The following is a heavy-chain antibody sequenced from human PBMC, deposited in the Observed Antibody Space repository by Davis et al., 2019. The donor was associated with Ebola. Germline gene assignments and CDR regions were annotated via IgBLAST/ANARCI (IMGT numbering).Heavy chain of an antibody. Sequence: GESLKISCAASGFTFSGSAMHWVRQASGKGLEWVGRIRSKANSYATAYAASVKGRFTISRDDSKNTAYLQMNSLKTEDTAVYYCARDLGAPSDYWGQGTLVTVSS. V-gene: IGHV3-73*01. J-gene: IGHJ4*02. D-gene: IGHD3-10*01. CDR2: IRSKANSYAT. CDR3: ARDLGAPSDY. CDR1: GFTFSGSA.